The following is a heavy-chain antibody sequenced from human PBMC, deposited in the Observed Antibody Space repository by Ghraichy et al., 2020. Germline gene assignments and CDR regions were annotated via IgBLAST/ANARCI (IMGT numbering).Heavy chain of an antibody. CDR3: ASLVATQSRINYDSSGYPCRWFDP. CDR2: FDPEDGET. V-gene: IGHV1-24*01. Sequence: ASVKVSCKVSGYTLTELSMHWVRQAPGKGLEWMGGFDPEDGETIYAQKFQGRVTMTEDTSTDTAYMELSSLRSEDTAVYYCASLVATQSRINYDSSGYPCRWFDPWGQGTLVTVSS. D-gene: IGHD3-22*01. J-gene: IGHJ5*02. CDR1: GYTLTELS.